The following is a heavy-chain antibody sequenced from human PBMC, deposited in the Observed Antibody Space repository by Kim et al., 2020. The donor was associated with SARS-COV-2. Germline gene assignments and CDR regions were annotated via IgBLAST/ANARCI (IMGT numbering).Heavy chain of an antibody. V-gene: IGHV1-2*05. Sequence: ASVKVSCKASGYTFTGYYMHWVRQAPGQGLEWMGRINPNSGGTNYAQKFQGRVTMTRDTSISTAYMELSRLRSDDTVVYYCARGGATMVLKKSYYYYGMDVWGQGTTVTVSS. CDR2: INPNSGGT. D-gene: IGHD3-10*01. CDR3: ARGGATMVLKKSYYYYGMDV. J-gene: IGHJ6*02. CDR1: GYTFTGYY.